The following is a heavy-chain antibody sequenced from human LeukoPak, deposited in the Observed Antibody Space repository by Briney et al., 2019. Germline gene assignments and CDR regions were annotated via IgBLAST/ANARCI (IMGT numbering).Heavy chain of an antibody. CDR1: GGSFSGYY. Sequence: SSETLSLTCAVYGGSFSGYYWSWIRQPPGKGLEWIGEINHSGSTNYNPSLKSRVTISVDTSKNQFSLKLSSVTAADTAVYYCARGGVVAARNWFDPWGQGTLVTVSS. D-gene: IGHD2-15*01. CDR2: INHSGST. J-gene: IGHJ5*02. CDR3: ARGGVVAARNWFDP. V-gene: IGHV4-34*01.